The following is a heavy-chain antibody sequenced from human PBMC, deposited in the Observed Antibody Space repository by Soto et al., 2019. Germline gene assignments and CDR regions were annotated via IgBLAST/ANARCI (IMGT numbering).Heavy chain of an antibody. CDR2: IKQDGSEK. CDR1: GFTLSSYW. D-gene: IGHD6-6*01. V-gene: IGHV3-7*01. J-gene: IGHJ6*02. CDR3: ARDLYAPYSSSS. Sequence: GGSLRLSCAASGFTLSSYWMSWVRQAPGKGLEWVANIKQDGSEKYYVDSVKGRFTISRDNAKNSLYLQMNSLRAEDTAVYYCARDLYAPYSSSSWGQGTTVTVSS.